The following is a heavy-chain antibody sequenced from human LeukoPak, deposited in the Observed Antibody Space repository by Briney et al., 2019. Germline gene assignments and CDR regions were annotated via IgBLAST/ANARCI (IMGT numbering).Heavy chain of an antibody. CDR3: ARSPGPLVPAAFDI. CDR1: DGSFSGYY. CDR2: INHSGST. D-gene: IGHD3-10*01. Sequence: SETLSLTCAVYDGSFSGYYWSWVRQPPGKGLEWIGEINHSGSTNYNPSLKSRVTTSVDTSKNQFSLKLSSVTAADTAVYYCARSPGPLVPAAFDIWGQGTMVTVSS. J-gene: IGHJ3*02. V-gene: IGHV4-34*01.